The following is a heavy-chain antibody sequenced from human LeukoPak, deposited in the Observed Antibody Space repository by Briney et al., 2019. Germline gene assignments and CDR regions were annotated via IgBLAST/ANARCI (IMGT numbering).Heavy chain of an antibody. CDR1: GFTFSGSA. Sequence: PGGSPGLSCAASGFTFSGSAMHWVRQASGKGLEWVGRIRSKANSYATAYAASVKGRFTISRDDSKNTAYLQMNSLKTEDTAVYYCARPLSGQSIWGQGTLVTVSS. CDR3: ARPLSGQSI. J-gene: IGHJ4*02. CDR2: IRSKANSYAT. V-gene: IGHV3-73*01. D-gene: IGHD6-19*01.